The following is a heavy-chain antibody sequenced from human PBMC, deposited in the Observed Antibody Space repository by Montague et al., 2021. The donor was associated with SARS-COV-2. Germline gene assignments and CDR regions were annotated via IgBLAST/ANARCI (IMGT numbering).Heavy chain of an antibody. CDR3: ARAQVTIFAVLILLPAAGALDA. D-gene: IGHD3-3*01. CDR1: GGSFTGYY. CDR2: INHSGSS. J-gene: IGHJ3*01. Sequence: SETLSLTCAVYGGSFTGYYWTWIRQPPGKGLEWIGEINHSGSSNYNPSLESRVTMSVDTSKNQFSLRLTSATAADTAVYYCARAQVTIFAVLILLPAAGALDAWAQGKRVTVSS. V-gene: IGHV4-34*01.